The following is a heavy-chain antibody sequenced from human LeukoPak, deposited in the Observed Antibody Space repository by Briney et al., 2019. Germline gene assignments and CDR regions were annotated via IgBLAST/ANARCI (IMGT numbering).Heavy chain of an antibody. CDR3: VRGDWYFES. V-gene: IGHV3-7*04. D-gene: IGHD2-21*01. J-gene: IGHJ4*02. Sequence: GGSLRLSCVTSGFXFSDSRITWVRQAPGKGLQWVANVNRDGTEKHFLDSVEGRFTISRDNAKKSLYLQMSSLRPQDTAVYFCVRGDWYFESWGQGTLVTVSS. CDR1: GFXFSDSR. CDR2: VNRDGTEK.